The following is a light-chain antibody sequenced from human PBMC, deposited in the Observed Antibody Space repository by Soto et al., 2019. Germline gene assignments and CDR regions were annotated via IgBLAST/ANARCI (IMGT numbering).Light chain of an antibody. Sequence: EIVLTQSPGTLSLSPGEGATLSCRASQSVSSRYLAWYQQKPGQAPRLLIYGASSRATGIPDRFSGSGSGTDFTLTISRLEPEDFGVYYCQQYVTSPSLTFGGGSKVEIK. CDR1: QSVSSRY. V-gene: IGKV3-20*01. J-gene: IGKJ4*01. CDR2: GAS. CDR3: QQYVTSPSLT.